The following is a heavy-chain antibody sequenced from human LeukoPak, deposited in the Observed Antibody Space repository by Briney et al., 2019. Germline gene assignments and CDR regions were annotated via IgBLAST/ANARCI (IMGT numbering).Heavy chain of an antibody. Sequence: GGSLRLSCAASGFTVSSNYMSWVRQAPGKGLEWVSVIYSGGSTYYADSVKGRFTISRDNAKNSLYLQMNSLRAEDTAVYYCARMIGTDYGDYFDYWGQGTLVTVSS. CDR1: GFTVSSNY. V-gene: IGHV3-66*01. D-gene: IGHD4-17*01. CDR3: ARMIGTDYGDYFDY. J-gene: IGHJ4*02. CDR2: IYSGGST.